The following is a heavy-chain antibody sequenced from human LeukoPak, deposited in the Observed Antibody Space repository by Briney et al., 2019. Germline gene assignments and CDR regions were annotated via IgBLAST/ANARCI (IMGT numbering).Heavy chain of an antibody. CDR3: EASSSFGGY. D-gene: IGHD6-13*01. Sequence: PGRSLRLSCAASGFTFSSYAMHWVRQAPGKGLEWVAVISYDGSNKYYADSVKGRFTISRDNSKNTLYLQMNSLRAEDTAVYYCEASSSFGGYWGQGTLVTVSS. CDR1: GFTFSSYA. V-gene: IGHV3-30*04. CDR2: ISYDGSNK. J-gene: IGHJ4*02.